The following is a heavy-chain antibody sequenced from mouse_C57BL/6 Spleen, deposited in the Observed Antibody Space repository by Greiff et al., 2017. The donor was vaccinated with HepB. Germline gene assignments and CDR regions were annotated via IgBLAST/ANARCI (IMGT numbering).Heavy chain of an antibody. CDR1: GYSITSGYY. CDR3: ARTPYDGSTFGW. J-gene: IGHJ3*02. CDR2: ISYDGSN. V-gene: IGHV3-6*01. D-gene: IGHD2-3*01. Sequence: EVKLQESGPGLVKPSQSLSLTCSVTGYSITSGYYWNWIRQFPGNKLEWMGYISYDGSNNYNPSLKNRISITRDTSKNQFFLKLNSVTTEDTATYYCARTPYDGSTFGWWGQGTLVTVSA.